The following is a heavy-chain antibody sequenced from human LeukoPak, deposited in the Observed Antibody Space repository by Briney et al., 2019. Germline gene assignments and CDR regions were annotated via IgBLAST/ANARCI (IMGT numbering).Heavy chain of an antibody. J-gene: IGHJ4*02. D-gene: IGHD6-19*01. CDR2: IKQDGSEK. CDR3: ARLSSGWYGDFDY. Sequence: VGALRLSCAASGFSLSRYWMSWVRQAPGKGLEWVANIKQDGSEKYYVDSVKGRFTISRDNAQNSLHLQMNSLRAEDTAVYYCARLSSGWYGDFDYWGQGTLVTVSS. V-gene: IGHV3-7*03. CDR1: GFSLSRYW.